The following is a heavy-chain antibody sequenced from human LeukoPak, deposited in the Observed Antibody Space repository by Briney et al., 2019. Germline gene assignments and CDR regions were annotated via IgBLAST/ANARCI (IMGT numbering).Heavy chain of an antibody. Sequence: SETLSLTCTVSGGSISSYYGSWIRQPPGKGLEWMGYIYYSGSTNYNPSLKSRVTISVDTSKNQFSLKLSSVTAADTAVHYCARKRGYYDSSGYYPGAFDIWGQGTMVTVSS. CDR3: ARKRGYYDSSGYYPGAFDI. CDR2: IYYSGST. D-gene: IGHD3-22*01. J-gene: IGHJ3*02. CDR1: GGSISSYY. V-gene: IGHV4-59*08.